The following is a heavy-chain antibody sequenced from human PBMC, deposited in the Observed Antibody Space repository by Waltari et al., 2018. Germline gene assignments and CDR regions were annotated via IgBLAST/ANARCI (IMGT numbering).Heavy chain of an antibody. CDR3: ARATTPYCGGDCYHHGDY. D-gene: IGHD2-21*02. V-gene: IGHV1-18*04. CDR1: GYTFTSYD. J-gene: IGHJ4*02. CDR2: ISVYSGDT. Sequence: QVQLVQSGADVKKPGASVRVSCKASGYTFTSYDIIWVRQAPGHGLEWMGWISVYSGDTKYAQKFQGRVTMTTDTSTTTAYMELRSLRSDDTAMFYCARATTPYCGGDCYHHGDYWGQGTLVTVSS.